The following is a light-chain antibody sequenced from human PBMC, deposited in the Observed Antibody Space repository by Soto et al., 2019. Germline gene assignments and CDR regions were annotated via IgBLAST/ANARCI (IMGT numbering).Light chain of an antibody. CDR3: QQYNNWPPSIT. CDR2: GAS. CDR1: QSVSSN. J-gene: IGKJ5*01. Sequence: EIVMTQSPATLSVSPGERATLSCRASQSVSSNLAWYQQKPGQAPWLLIYGASTRATGIPARFSGSGSGTEFTLTISSLQSEDSAVYYCQQYNNWPPSITFGQGTRLEIK. V-gene: IGKV3-15*01.